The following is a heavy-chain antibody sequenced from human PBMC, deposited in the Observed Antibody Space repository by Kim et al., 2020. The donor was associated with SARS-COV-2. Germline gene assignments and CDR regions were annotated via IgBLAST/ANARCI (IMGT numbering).Heavy chain of an antibody. J-gene: IGHJ4*02. CDR1: GGTFSSYA. V-gene: IGHV1-69*13. D-gene: IGHD1-26*01. Sequence: SVKVSCKASGGTFSSYAISWVRQAPGQGLEWMGGIIPIFGTANYAQKFQGRVTITADESTSTAYMELSSLRSEDTAVYYCARVRRGRWSERGHFDYWGQGTLVTVSS. CDR2: IIPIFGTA. CDR3: ARVRRGRWSERGHFDY.